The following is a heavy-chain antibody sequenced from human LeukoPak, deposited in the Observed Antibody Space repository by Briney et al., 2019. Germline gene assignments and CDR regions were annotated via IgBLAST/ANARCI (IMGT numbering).Heavy chain of an antibody. CDR3: AKAPVGNPVGARVDY. V-gene: IGHV3-23*01. J-gene: IGHJ4*02. CDR2: ISGDGDTT. Sequence: RGSLRLSCAASGFIFSSYAMNWVRQAPGKGLEWVSAISGDGDTTYYADSVKGRFTISRDSSKNMLFLQMNSLRAEDTAVYYCAKAPVGNPVGARVDYWGQGTLVTVSS. D-gene: IGHD1-26*01. CDR1: GFIFSSYA.